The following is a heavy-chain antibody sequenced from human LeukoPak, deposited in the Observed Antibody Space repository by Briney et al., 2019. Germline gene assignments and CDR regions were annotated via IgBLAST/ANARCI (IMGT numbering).Heavy chain of an antibody. J-gene: IGHJ4*02. V-gene: IGHV4-59*01. CDR1: GGSISSYY. CDR3: ARDQIVGATNYFDY. Sequence: SETLSLTCTVSGGSISSYYWSWIRQPPGKGLEWIGYIYYSGSTNYNPSLKSRVTISVDTSKNQFSLKLSSVTAADTALYYCARDQIVGATNYFDYWGQGTLVTVSS. CDR2: IYYSGST. D-gene: IGHD1-26*01.